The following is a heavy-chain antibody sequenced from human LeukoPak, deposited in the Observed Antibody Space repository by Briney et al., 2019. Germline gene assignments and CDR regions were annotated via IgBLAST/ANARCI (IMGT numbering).Heavy chain of an antibody. CDR3: ASDPYGGIDY. Sequence: SETLSLTCTVSGYSTSSGYYWGWIRQPPGKGLEWIGYIYYSGSTNYNPSLKSRVTISVDTSRNQFSLKLSSVTAADTAVYYCASDPYGGIDYWGQGTLVTVSS. J-gene: IGHJ4*02. CDR2: IYYSGST. V-gene: IGHV4-61*01. CDR1: GYSTSSGYY. D-gene: IGHD3-16*01.